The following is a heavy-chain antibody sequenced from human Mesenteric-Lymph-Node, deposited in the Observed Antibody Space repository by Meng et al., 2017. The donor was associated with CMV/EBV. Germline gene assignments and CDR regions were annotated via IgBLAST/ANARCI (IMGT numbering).Heavy chain of an antibody. CDR3: ARHQRWLKSEGGFNY. CDR1: VGSFSGDY. D-gene: IGHD4-23*01. Sequence: QVQLHQWGAVFLKPSETRCLTCAVYVGSFSGDYWSWIRQPPGKGLELIGEINHSGSTNYNPSLKSRVTISVDTSKNQFSLKLSSVTAADTAVYYCARHQRWLKSEGGFNYWGQGTLVTVSS. J-gene: IGHJ4*02. V-gene: IGHV4-34*01. CDR2: INHSGST.